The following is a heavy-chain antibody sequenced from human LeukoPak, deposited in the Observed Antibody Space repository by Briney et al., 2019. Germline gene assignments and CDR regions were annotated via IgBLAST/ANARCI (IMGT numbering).Heavy chain of an antibody. D-gene: IGHD2-8*01. CDR3: ARDSIVRGNIGNDMDV. J-gene: IGHJ6*03. CDR2: ISSSGSSI. Sequence: GGSLRLSCAASGFTFSDYYMSWIRQAPGKGLEWVSYISSSGSSIYYADSVKGRFTISRDNAKNSLYLQMNSLRAEDTAVYYCARDSIVRGNIGNDMDVWGKGTTVTVSS. V-gene: IGHV3-11*01. CDR1: GFTFSDYY.